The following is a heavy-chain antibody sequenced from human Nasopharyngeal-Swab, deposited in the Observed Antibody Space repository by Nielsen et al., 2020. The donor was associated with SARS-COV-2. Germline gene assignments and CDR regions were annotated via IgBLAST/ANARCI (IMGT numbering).Heavy chain of an antibody. V-gene: IGHV1-24*01. CDR3: ATSSVFGELLGYYYGMDV. CDR2: FDPEDGET. CDR1: GYTLTELS. D-gene: IGHD3-10*02. Sequence: ASVKVSCKVSGYTLTELSMHWARQAPGKGLEWMGGFDPEDGETIYAQKFQGRVTMTEDTSTDTAYMELSSLRSEDTAVYYCATSSVFGELLGYYYGMDVWGQGTTVTVSS. J-gene: IGHJ6*02.